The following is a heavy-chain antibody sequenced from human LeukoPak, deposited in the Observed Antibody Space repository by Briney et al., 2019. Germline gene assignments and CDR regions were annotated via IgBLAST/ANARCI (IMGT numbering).Heavy chain of an antibody. CDR1: GGSFSGYY. CDR2: INHSGST. V-gene: IGHV4-34*01. Sequence: SETLSLTCAVYGGSFSGYYWSWIRQPPGKGLEWIGEINHSGSTNYNPPLKSRVTISVDTSKNQFSLKLSSVTAADTAVYYCARVRYSSSYYYYYYYMDVWGKGTTVTVSS. CDR3: ARVRYSSSYYYYYYYMDV. J-gene: IGHJ6*03. D-gene: IGHD6-6*01.